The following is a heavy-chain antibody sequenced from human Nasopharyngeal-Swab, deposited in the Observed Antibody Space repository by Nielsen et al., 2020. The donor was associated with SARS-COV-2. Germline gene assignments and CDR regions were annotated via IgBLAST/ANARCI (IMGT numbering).Heavy chain of an antibody. CDR1: GVSITSQY. V-gene: IGHV4-59*11. CDR2: ISHNSGT. CDR3: AKEGATGWSDP. Sequence: GSLRLSCTVSGVSITSQYWSWIRQPPGKGLEWIGYISHNSGTSYNPSLKSRVTMFMDTSKNQFSLRLRSVTAADTAVYYCAKEGATGWSDPWGQGTLVTVSS. J-gene: IGHJ5*02.